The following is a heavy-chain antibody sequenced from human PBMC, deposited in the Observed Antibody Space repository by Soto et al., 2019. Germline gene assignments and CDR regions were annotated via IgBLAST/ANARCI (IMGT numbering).Heavy chain of an antibody. Sequence: EVQLVESGGGLVKPGGSLKLSCAASGFSFSDYNMDWVRQAPGTGLQWVATISSSSSYIYYADSVRGRFTIFRDNAKNTLYLRRNSLGVEDTAVYYCARVPVDKRTLILRFGWFDFWGQGTLVTVS. CDR2: ISSSSSYI. CDR1: GFSFSDYN. D-gene: IGHD3-3*01. V-gene: IGHV3-21*01. J-gene: IGHJ5*01. CDR3: ARVPVDKRTLILRFGWFDF.